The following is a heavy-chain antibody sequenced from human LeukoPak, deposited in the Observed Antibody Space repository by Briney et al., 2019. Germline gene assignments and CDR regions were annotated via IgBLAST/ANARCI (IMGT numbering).Heavy chain of an antibody. D-gene: IGHD6-13*01. CDR1: GFTFSSYS. CDR2: ISSSSSYI. V-gene: IGHV3-21*01. Sequence: GRSPRLSCAASGFTFSSYSMNWVRQAPGKGLEWVSSISSSSSYIYYADSVKGRFTISRDNAKNSLYLQMNSLRAEDTAVYYCARASIAAAGVDYWGQGTLVTVSS. J-gene: IGHJ4*02. CDR3: ARASIAAAGVDY.